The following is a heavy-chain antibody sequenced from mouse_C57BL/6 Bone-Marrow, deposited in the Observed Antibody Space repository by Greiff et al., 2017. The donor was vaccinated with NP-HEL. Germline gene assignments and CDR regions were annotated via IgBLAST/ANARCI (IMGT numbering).Heavy chain of an antibody. CDR2: INPNNGGT. D-gene: IGHD1-1*01. Sequence: EVQLQQSGPELVKPGASVKISCKASGYTFNDYYMNWVKQSHGKSLEWIGDINPNNGGTSYNQTFKGKATLTVDKSSCTAYMELRSLTAEDSAVYYCAREVGYYGSTPYWGQGTLVTVSA. CDR3: AREVGYYGSTPY. CDR1: GYTFNDYY. V-gene: IGHV1-26*01. J-gene: IGHJ3*01.